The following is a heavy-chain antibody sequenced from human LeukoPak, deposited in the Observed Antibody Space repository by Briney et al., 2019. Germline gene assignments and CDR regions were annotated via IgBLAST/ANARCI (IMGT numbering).Heavy chain of an antibody. CDR3: ARASGLRAHLDY. Sequence: SETLSLTCAAYGGSFSGYYWSWIRQPPGKGLEWIGEINHSGSTNYNPSLKSRVTISVDKSKNQFSLKLSSVTAADTAVYYCARASGLRAHLDYWGQGTLVTVSS. D-gene: IGHD6-25*01. J-gene: IGHJ4*02. V-gene: IGHV4-34*01. CDR2: INHSGST. CDR1: GGSFSGYY.